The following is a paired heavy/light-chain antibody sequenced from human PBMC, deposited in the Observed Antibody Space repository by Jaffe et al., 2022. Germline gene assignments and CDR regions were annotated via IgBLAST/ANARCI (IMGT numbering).Heavy chain of an antibody. D-gene: IGHD3-3*01. CDR1: GFTFSSYW. V-gene: IGHV3-7*01. CDR3: ARSIDAYYDFWSGYLFGDSSYFDY. J-gene: IGHJ4*02. CDR2: IKQDGSEK. Sequence: EVQLVESGGGLVQPGGSLRLSCAASGFTFSSYWMSWVRQAPGKGLEWVANIKQDGSEKYYVDSVKGRFTISRDNAKNSLYLQMNSLRAEDTAVYYCARSIDAYYDFWSGYLFGDSSYFDYWGQGTLVTVSS.
Light chain of an antibody. CDR1: SSNIGAGYD. CDR2: GNS. CDR3: QSYDSSLSGCV. V-gene: IGLV1-40*01. J-gene: IGLJ1*01. Sequence: QSVLTQPPSVSGAPGQRVTISCTGSSSNIGAGYDVHWYQQLPGTAPKLLIYGNSNRPSGVPDRFSGSKSGTSASLAITGLQAEDEADYYCQSYDSSLSGCVFGTGTKVTVL.